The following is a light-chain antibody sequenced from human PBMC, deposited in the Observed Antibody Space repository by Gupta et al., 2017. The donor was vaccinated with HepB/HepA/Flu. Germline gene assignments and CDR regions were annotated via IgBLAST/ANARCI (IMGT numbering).Light chain of an antibody. CDR1: QSFISY. CDR3: QQPSNCPPGT. CDR2: DAS. V-gene: IGKV3-11*02. J-gene: IGKJ1*01. Sequence: EIVFTQSHATLSLSPGAKPTLSCRPSQSFISYLAWYQQKPGQAPRLLICDASNRDAGCAARFSGSGFGRDVTLTNSSREQEDFAVYYCQQPSNCPPGTFGQGTKVEIK.